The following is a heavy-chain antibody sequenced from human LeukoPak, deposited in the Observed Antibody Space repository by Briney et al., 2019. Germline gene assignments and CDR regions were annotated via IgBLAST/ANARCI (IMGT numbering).Heavy chain of an antibody. CDR1: GGSISSGGYY. J-gene: IGHJ4*02. Sequence: SETLSLTCTVSGGSISSGGYYWSWIRQPPGKGLEWIGYIYHSGSTYYNPSLKSRVTISVDRSKNQFSLKLSSVTAADTAVYYCARVISEWRLPLAWDYWGQGTLVTVSS. CDR2: IYHSGST. CDR3: ARVISEWRLPLAWDY. D-gene: IGHD3-3*01. V-gene: IGHV4-30-2*01.